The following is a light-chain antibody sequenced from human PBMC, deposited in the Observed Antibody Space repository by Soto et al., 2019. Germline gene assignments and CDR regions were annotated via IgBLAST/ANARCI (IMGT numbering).Light chain of an antibody. CDR3: QHRSNCLA. V-gene: IGKV3-11*01. Sequence: EIVLTQSPATLSLSPVERATLSCRASQSVSSYLAWYQQKPGQAPRLLIYDASNRATVIPARFSGSGSGTDFTLTITSLEPEDFSGYYCQHRSNCLAFGGGTKVEIK. CDR1: QSVSSY. J-gene: IGKJ4*01. CDR2: DAS.